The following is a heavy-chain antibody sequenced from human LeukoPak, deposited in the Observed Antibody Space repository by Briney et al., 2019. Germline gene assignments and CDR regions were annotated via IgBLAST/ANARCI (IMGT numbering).Heavy chain of an antibody. CDR2: INSNSGGT. D-gene: IGHD5-12*01. CDR3: ASLSKKSTSGRVPFTYFQH. CDR1: GYTFTGYY. V-gene: IGHV1-2*02. J-gene: IGHJ1*01. Sequence: ASVKVSCKASGYTFTGYYMHWVRQAPGQGLEWMGWINSNSGGTNYAQKFQGRVTMTRDTSISTAYMELSRLRSDDTAVYYCASLSKKSTSGRVPFTYFQHWGQGTLVTVSS.